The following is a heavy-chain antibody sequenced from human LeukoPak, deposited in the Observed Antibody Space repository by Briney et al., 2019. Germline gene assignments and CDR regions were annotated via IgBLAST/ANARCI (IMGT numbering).Heavy chain of an antibody. Sequence: SETLSLTCAVYGGSFSGYYWSWIRQPPGKGLEWIGEINHSGSTNYNPSLKSRVTISVDTSKNQFSLKLSSVTAADTAVYYCASGGRAYYFDYWGQGTLVTVSS. D-gene: IGHD3-10*01. V-gene: IGHV4-34*01. J-gene: IGHJ4*02. CDR3: ASGGRAYYFDY. CDR2: INHSGST. CDR1: GGSFSGYY.